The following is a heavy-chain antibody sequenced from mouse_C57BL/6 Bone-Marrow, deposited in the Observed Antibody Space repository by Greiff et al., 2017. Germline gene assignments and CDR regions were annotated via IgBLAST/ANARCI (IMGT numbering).Heavy chain of an antibody. V-gene: IGHV1-50*01. CDR2: IDPSDSYT. CDR3: ARYGRRYFDV. D-gene: IGHD2-1*01. Sequence: QVQLQQPGAELVQPGASVKLSCKASGYTFTSYWMQWVKQRPGQGLEWIGEIDPSDSYTNYTQKFKGKATLTVDTSSSTAYMQLSSLTSEDSAVYYCARYGRRYFDVWGKGTTVTGAS. J-gene: IGHJ1*03. CDR1: GYTFTSYW.